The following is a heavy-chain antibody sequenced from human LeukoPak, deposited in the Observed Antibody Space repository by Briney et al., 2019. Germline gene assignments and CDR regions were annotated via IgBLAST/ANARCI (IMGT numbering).Heavy chain of an antibody. V-gene: IGHV3-7*01. CDR2: IKQDGSVE. J-gene: IGHJ4*02. CDR1: EFTFSSYW. CDR3: ARAPRPGFWSGYCEY. Sequence: GGSLRLSCAASEFTFSSYWMSWVRQAPGKGLEWVANIKQDGSVEYYVDSVKGRFTISRDNAKNSLYLQMNSLRAEDTAVYYCARAPRPGFWSGYCEYWGQGTLVTVSS. D-gene: IGHD3-3*01.